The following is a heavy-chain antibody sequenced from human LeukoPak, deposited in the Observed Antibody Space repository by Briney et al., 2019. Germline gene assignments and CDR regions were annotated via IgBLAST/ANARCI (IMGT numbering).Heavy chain of an antibody. CDR1: GGSISSYY. Sequence: SETLSLTCTVSGGSISSYYWSWIRQPPGKGLEWIGYIYYSGSTNYNPSLKSRVTISVDTSKNQFSLKLSSVTAADTAVYYCARDQRHIAAAGTWGQGTLVTVSS. J-gene: IGHJ5*02. CDR3: ARDQRHIAAAGT. D-gene: IGHD6-13*01. V-gene: IGHV4-59*12. CDR2: IYYSGST.